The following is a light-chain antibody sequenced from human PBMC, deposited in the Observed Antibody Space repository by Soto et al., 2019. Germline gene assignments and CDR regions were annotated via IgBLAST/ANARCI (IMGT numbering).Light chain of an antibody. CDR2: GAS. CDR1: QGISNY. Sequence: DIQMTQSPSAMSASVGDRFTITCRASQGISNYLAWFQQKPGKVPKRLIYGASSLQGGVPSRFSGSGSGTDFTLTISSLQPEDFATYYCQQYYSYPSITFGQGTRLEIK. V-gene: IGKV1-17*03. CDR3: QQYYSYPSIT. J-gene: IGKJ5*01.